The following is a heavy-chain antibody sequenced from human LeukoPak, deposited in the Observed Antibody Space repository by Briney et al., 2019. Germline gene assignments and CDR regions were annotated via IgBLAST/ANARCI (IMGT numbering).Heavy chain of an antibody. CDR1: GYTFTGYY. CDR3: ARSRRRAAAGKSAYHNWFDP. J-gene: IGHJ5*02. V-gene: IGHV1-2*02. CDR2: INPNSGGT. Sequence: ASVKVSCKASGYTFTGYYMHWVRQAPGQGLEGMGWINPNSGGTNYAQKFQGRVTMTRDTSISTAYMELSRLRSDDTAVYYCARSRRRAAAGKSAYHNWFDPWGQGTLVTVSS. D-gene: IGHD6-13*01.